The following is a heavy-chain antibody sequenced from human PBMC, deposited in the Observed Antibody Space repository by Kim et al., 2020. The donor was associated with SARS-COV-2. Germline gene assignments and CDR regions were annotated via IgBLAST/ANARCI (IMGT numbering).Heavy chain of an antibody. Sequence: SETLSLTCAVYGGSFSGYYWSWIRQPPGKGLEWIGEINHSGSTNYNPSLKSRVTISVDTSKNQFSLKLSSVTAADTAVYYCARGTQLWSHGMDVWGQGTTVTVSS. CDR2: INHSGST. CDR3: ARGTQLWSHGMDV. J-gene: IGHJ6*02. D-gene: IGHD5-18*01. V-gene: IGHV4-34*01. CDR1: GGSFSGYY.